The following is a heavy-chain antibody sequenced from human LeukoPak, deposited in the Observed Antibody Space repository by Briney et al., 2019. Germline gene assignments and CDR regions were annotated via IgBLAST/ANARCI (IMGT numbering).Heavy chain of an antibody. J-gene: IGHJ4*02. Sequence: GGSLRLSCAASGFTASSNYMSWVRQAPGKGLEWVSVIYSGGSTYYSDSVKGRFTISRDNSKNTLYLQMNSLRAEDTAVYYCARVRGRQFDYWGQGTLVTVSS. CDR2: IYSGGST. CDR1: GFTASSNY. D-gene: IGHD3-10*01. CDR3: ARVRGRQFDY. V-gene: IGHV3-53*01.